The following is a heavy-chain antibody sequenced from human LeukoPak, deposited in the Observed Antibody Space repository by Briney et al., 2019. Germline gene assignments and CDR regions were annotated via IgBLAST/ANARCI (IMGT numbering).Heavy chain of an antibody. V-gene: IGHV3-23*01. J-gene: IGHJ6*03. CDR2: ISGSGGST. CDR3: AKGNYDFWSGYYTAVYYYYYMDV. D-gene: IGHD3-3*01. CDR1: GFTFSSYA. Sequence: PGGSLRLSCAASGFTFSSYAMSWVRQAPGKGLEWVSAISGSGGSTYYADSVKGRFTISRDNSKNTPYLQMNSLRAEDTAVYYCAKGNYDFWSGYYTAVYYYYYMDVWGKGTTVTVSS.